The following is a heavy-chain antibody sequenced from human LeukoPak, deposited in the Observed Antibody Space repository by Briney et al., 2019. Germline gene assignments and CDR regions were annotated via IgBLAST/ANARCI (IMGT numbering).Heavy chain of an antibody. D-gene: IGHD3-22*01. CDR1: GYTLTELS. V-gene: IGHV1-24*01. Sequence: SSVKVSCKVSGYTLTELSMHWVRQAPGKGLEGMGGFDPEDGETIYAQKLQGRVTMTEDTSTDTAYMELSSLRSEDTAVYYCATLYDSSGYYYDYWGQGTLVTVSS. J-gene: IGHJ4*02. CDR3: ATLYDSSGYYYDY. CDR2: FDPEDGET.